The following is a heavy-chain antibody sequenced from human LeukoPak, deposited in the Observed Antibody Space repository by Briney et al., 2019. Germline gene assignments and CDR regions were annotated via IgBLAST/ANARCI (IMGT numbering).Heavy chain of an antibody. J-gene: IGHJ4*02. CDR2: INHSGST. CDR1: GGSFSGYY. Sequence: SETLSLTCAVSGGSFSGYYWSWIRQPPGKGLGWIGEINHSGSTNYNPSLKSRVTISVDTSETQFSLKLSSVTAADTAVYYCARGYAMPDYWGQGTLVTVSS. V-gene: IGHV4-34*01. D-gene: IGHD2-2*01. CDR3: ARGYAMPDY.